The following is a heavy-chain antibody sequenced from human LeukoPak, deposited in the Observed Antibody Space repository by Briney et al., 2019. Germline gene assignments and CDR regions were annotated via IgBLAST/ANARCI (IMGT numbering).Heavy chain of an antibody. CDR1: GFTFSSYA. Sequence: TGGSLRLSCAASGFTFSSYAMSWVRQAPGKGLEWVSAISGSGGSTYYADSVKGRFTISRDNSKNTLYLQMNSLRAEDTAVYYCARARGYESAFDIWGQGTMVTVSS. J-gene: IGHJ3*02. CDR2: ISGSGGST. D-gene: IGHD5-18*01. V-gene: IGHV3-23*01. CDR3: ARARGYESAFDI.